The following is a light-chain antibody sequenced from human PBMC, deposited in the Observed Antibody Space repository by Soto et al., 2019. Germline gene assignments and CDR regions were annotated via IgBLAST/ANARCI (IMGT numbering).Light chain of an antibody. CDR3: QSYDPPLGALYV. CDR1: SSNIGAGYD. Sequence: QSVLTQPPSVSGAPGQRVTISCTGSSSNIGAGYDVHWYQQRPGTAPKLLIFGNINRPSGVPDRFSGSKSGTSASLAITGPRAEDGGNYSSQSYDPPLGALYVFGTGTKLPAL. V-gene: IGLV1-40*01. CDR2: GNI. J-gene: IGLJ1*01.